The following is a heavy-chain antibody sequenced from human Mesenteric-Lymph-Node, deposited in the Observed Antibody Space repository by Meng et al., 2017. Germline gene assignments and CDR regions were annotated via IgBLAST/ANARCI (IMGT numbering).Heavy chain of an antibody. J-gene: IGHJ6*01. D-gene: IGHD3-10*01. CDR2: IYSGGST. V-gene: IGHV3-53*01. CDR1: GFTVSSNY. Sequence: GESLKISCAASGFTVSSNYMSWVRQAPGKGLEWVSVIYSGGSTYYADSVKGRFTISRDNSKNTLYPQMNSLRAEDTAVYYCARESSYGSGSYYNVNYYYGMDVWGQGNTV. CDR3: ARESSYGSGSYYNVNYYYGMDV.